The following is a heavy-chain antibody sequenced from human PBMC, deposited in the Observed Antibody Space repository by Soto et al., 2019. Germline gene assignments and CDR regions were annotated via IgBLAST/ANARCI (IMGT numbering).Heavy chain of an antibody. CDR3: ARGGEWIQLGMT. V-gene: IGHV4-34*01. CDR1: GGSFSGYY. D-gene: IGHD5-18*01. CDR2: INHSGST. Sequence: QVQLQQWGAGLLKPSETLSLTCAVYGGSFSGYYWSWIRQPPGKGLEWIGEINHSGSTNYNPSLKSRVTISVDTSKNQFSLKLSSVTAADTAVYYCARGGEWIQLGMTCGQGTLVTVSS. J-gene: IGHJ5*02.